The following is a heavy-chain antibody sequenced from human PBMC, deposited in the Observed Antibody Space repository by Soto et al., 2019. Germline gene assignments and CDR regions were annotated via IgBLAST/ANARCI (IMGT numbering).Heavy chain of an antibody. CDR1: GADINSGGFT. CDR3: ATIGVSGYLDV. Sequence: SETLSLTCSVSGADINSGGFTWTWIRQHAGNGLECLGNTSHSGSTDCNPSLTRRLSICGATSKHHFSLTLTPVTAAAAAVYYGATIGVSGYLDVWGQGTTVTVSS. CDR2: TSHSGST. V-gene: IGHV4-31*03. J-gene: IGHJ6*02. D-gene: IGHD3-16*02.